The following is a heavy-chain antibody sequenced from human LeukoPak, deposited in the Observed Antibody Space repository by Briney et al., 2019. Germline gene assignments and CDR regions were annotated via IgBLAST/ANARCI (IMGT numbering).Heavy chain of an antibody. CDR2: ISWNGGST. Sequence: GGSLRLSCPASGFTFDDYGMSCVRQAPGKGLEWVSGISWNGGSTGYADSVKGRFTISRDNAKNSLYLQMNSLRAEATASYHCAREIWDYDRNNAFDIWGQGTMVTVSS. D-gene: IGHD3-22*01. J-gene: IGHJ3*02. CDR3: AREIWDYDRNNAFDI. CDR1: GFTFDDYG. V-gene: IGHV3-20*01.